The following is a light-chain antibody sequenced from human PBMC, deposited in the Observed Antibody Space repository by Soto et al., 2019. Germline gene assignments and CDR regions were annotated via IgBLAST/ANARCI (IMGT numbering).Light chain of an antibody. Sequence: QSALTQPHSVSGSPGQSVTISCTGTSSDVGAYNFASWYQQRPGTAPRLIIYDVNKRPSGVPDRFSGSKSGNTASLTISGLQAEDEADYYCCSYEGKYKYVFGSGTKV. V-gene: IGLV2-11*01. CDR3: CSYEGKYKYV. CDR1: SSDVGAYNF. J-gene: IGLJ1*01. CDR2: DVN.